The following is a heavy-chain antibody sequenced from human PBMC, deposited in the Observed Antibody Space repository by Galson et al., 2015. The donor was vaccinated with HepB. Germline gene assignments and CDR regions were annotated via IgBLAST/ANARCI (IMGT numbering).Heavy chain of an antibody. D-gene: IGHD2-21*02. CDR1: GFTFSNAW. V-gene: IGHV3-15*07. Sequence: SLRLSCAASGFTFSNAWMNWVRQAPGKGLEWVGRIKSKTDGGTTDYAAPVKGRFTISRDDSKNTLYLQMNSLKTEDTAVYYCTTEVVVVTAIPGNAFDIWGQGTMVTVSS. CDR3: TTEVVVVTAIPGNAFDI. J-gene: IGHJ3*02. CDR2: IKSKTDGGTT.